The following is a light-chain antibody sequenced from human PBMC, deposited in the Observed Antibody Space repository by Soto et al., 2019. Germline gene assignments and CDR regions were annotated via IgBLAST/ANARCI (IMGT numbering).Light chain of an antibody. J-gene: IGKJ1*01. CDR1: QSITSNY. CDR3: QQYGSSPST. CDR2: LAS. V-gene: IGKV3-20*01. Sequence: EIVLTQSPGTLSLSPGERATLSCRASQSITSNYLAWYQQKPGQAPRLLIYLASNRAAGIPDRFSGSGSGADFTLTINRLEPEDFAVYLCQQYGSSPSTFGQGTKVDIK.